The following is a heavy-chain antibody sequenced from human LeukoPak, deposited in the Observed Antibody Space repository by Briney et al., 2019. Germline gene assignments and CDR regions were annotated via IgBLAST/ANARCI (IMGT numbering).Heavy chain of an antibody. CDR3: ARDSFGTVTPYYFDY. D-gene: IGHD4-11*01. V-gene: IGHV4-59*11. J-gene: IGHJ4*02. Sequence: SETLSLTCIVSSGSINNHYWSWIRQPPGKGLEWIGYIYDSWNTNYNPSLKSRVTISIDTSKNQFSLKLSSVTAADTAVYYCARDSFGTVTPYYFDYWGQGTLVTVSS. CDR1: SGSINNHY. CDR2: IYDSWNT.